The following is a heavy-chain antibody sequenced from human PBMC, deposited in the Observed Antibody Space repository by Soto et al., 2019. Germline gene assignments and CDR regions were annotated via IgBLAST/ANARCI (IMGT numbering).Heavy chain of an antibody. D-gene: IGHD2-15*01. J-gene: IGHJ4*02. V-gene: IGHV4-39*01. CDR1: GGSISSSSYY. Sequence: QLQLQESGPGLVKPSETLSLTCTVSGGSISSSSYYWGWIRQPPGKGLEWIGSIYYSGSTYYNPSLKSRVTISVDTSKNLFSLKLSSVTAADTAVYYCARVRLVVVATTEKTFDYWGQGTLVTVSS. CDR3: ARVRLVVVATTEKTFDY. CDR2: IYYSGST.